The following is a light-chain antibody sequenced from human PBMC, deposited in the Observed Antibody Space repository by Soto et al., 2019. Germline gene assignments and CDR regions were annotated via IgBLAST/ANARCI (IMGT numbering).Light chain of an antibody. CDR2: KAS. J-gene: IGKJ1*01. V-gene: IGKV1-5*03. CDR1: QTISSW. Sequence: DIQMTQSPSTLSGSVGDRVTITCRASQTISSWLAWYQQKPGKAPKLLIYKASTLKSGVPPRFSGSGSGTEFTLTISSLQPDDFATYYCQHYNSYSEAFGQATKVDIK. CDR3: QHYNSYSEA.